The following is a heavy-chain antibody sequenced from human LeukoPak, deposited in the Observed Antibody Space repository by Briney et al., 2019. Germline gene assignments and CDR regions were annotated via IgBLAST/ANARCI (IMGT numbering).Heavy chain of an antibody. D-gene: IGHD1-26*01. Sequence: SQTLSLTCTVSGGSISSGGYYWSRIRQHPGKGLEWIGYIYYSGSTYYNPSLKSRVTISVDTSKNQFSLKLSSVTAADTAVYYCARGVSFSGDAFDIWGQGTMVTVSS. CDR3: ARGVSFSGDAFDI. CDR2: IYYSGST. V-gene: IGHV4-31*03. CDR1: GGSISSGGYY. J-gene: IGHJ3*02.